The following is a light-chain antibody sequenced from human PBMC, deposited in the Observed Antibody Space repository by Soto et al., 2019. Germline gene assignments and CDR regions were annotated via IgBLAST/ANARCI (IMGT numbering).Light chain of an antibody. Sequence: EIVMTQSPATLSVSPGERATLSCRASQSVSSKLAWYQQKPGQAPRLLIYGASTRATGIPARFSGSGSGTEFTLTISSLQSEDFGVYYCQQYGSSHTFGQGTRLEIK. J-gene: IGKJ5*01. CDR2: GAS. V-gene: IGKV3-15*01. CDR3: QQYGSSHT. CDR1: QSVSSK.